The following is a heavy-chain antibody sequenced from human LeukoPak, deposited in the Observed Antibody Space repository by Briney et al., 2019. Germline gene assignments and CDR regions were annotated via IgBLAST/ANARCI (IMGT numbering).Heavy chain of an antibody. V-gene: IGHV4-34*01. J-gene: IGHJ4*02. CDR1: GGSFSGYY. Sequence: PSETLSLTCAVYGGSFSGYYWSWIRQPPGKGLEWIGEINHSGSTNYNLSLKSRVTISVDTSKNQFSLKLSSVTAADTAVYYCAIRRGYSYGYYFDYWGQGTLVTVSS. D-gene: IGHD5-18*01. CDR3: AIRRGYSYGYYFDY. CDR2: INHSGST.